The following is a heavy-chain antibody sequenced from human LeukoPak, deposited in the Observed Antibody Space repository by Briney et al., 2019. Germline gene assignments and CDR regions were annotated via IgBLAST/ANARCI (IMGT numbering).Heavy chain of an antibody. CDR3: ARLGDILLDRHYDY. V-gene: IGHV4-38-2*01. D-gene: IGHD3/OR15-3a*01. Sequence: PSETLSLTCAVSGYSISRGYYGGGTRAPPGEGGEESGSIYHSGSTYYNPSLKSRVTISVDTSKNQFSLTPSSVTAADTAVYYCARLGDILLDRHYDYWGQGTLVTVSS. J-gene: IGHJ4*02. CDR1: GYSISRGYY. CDR2: IYHSGST.